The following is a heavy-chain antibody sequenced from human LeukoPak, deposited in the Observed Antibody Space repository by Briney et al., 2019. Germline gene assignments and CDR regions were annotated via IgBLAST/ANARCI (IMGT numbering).Heavy chain of an antibody. CDR2: ISYDGSNK. CDR3: AKDHETRTLDY. CDR1: GFIFSDYT. D-gene: IGHD1-7*01. J-gene: IGHJ4*02. V-gene: IGHV3-30*04. Sequence: GGSLRLSCAASGFIFSDYTMYWVRQAPGKGLEWVAVISYDGSNKYYADSVKGRFTISRDNSKNTLYLQMNSLRAEDTAVYYCAKDHETRTLDYWGQGTLVTVSS.